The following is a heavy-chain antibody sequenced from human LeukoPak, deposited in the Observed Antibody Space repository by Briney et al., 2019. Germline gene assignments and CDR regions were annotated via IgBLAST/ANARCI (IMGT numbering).Heavy chain of an antibody. V-gene: IGHV4-34*01. Sequence: SETLSLTCAVYGGSFSGYYWSWIRQPPGKGLEWIGEINHSGSTNYNPSLKSRVTISVDTSKNQFSLKLSSVTAADTAVYYCARPAVTTGGMDVWGQGTTVTVSS. D-gene: IGHD4-4*01. J-gene: IGHJ6*02. CDR2: INHSGST. CDR3: ARPAVTTGGMDV. CDR1: GGSFSGYY.